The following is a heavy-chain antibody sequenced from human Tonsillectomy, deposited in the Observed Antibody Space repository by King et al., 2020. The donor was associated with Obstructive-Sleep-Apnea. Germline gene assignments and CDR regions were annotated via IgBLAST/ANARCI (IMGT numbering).Heavy chain of an antibody. D-gene: IGHD3-10*01. CDR1: GFSLSTSGMC. CDR3: ARAGITIVRGDHIDAFDI. CDR2: IDWDDDK. V-gene: IGHV2-70*15. Sequence: VTLKESGPALVKPTQTLTLTCTFSGFSLSTSGMCVSWIRQPPGKALEGLARIDWDDDKYYSTSLKTRFTISKHTSKSQVVLTMTNIDPVDTATYYCARAGITIVRGDHIDAFDIWGQGTMVTVSS. J-gene: IGHJ3*02.